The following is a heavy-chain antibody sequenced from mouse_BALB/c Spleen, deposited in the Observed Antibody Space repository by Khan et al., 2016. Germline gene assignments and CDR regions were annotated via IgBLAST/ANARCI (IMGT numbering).Heavy chain of an antibody. CDR1: GYSITSDYA. CDR3: AKEGDYGYDSWFPY. CDR2: IGYSGRT. V-gene: IGHV3-2*02. D-gene: IGHD2-2*01. Sequence: QLEESGPGLVKPSQSLSLTCTVTGYSITSDYAWNWIRQFPGNKLEWIGYIGYSGRTSYNPSLQSRISITRDTSKNQFFLQLHSVTTEDTATXYCAKEGDYGYDSWFPYWGQGTLVTVSA. J-gene: IGHJ3*01.